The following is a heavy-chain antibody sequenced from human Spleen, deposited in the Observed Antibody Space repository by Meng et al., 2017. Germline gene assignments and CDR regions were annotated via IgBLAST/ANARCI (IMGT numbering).Heavy chain of an antibody. J-gene: IGHJ4*02. CDR1: GVTFSRAV. CDR2: INIHTGHT. Sequence: QVQLGQSGAAGKKLGASVRASCKASGVTFSRAVMHWVRQAPGQRPEWLGWINIHTGHTKYSETLQVDATMTRDTAAKTVYLALTGLKPEDTAVYYCARGGNNHGLGIDYWGQGTLVTVSS. D-gene: IGHD1/OR15-1a*01. CDR3: ARGGNNHGLGIDY. V-gene: IGHV1-3*04.